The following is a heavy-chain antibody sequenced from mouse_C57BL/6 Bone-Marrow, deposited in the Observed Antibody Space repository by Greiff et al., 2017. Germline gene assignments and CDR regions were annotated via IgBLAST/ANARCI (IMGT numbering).Heavy chain of an antibody. CDR2: IDPENGDT. V-gene: IGHV14-4*01. CDR1: GFNIKDDY. D-gene: IGHD2-3*01. Sequence: EVQLQQSGAELVRPGASVKLSCTASGFNIKDDYMHWVKQRPEQGLEWIGWIDPENGDTEYASKFQGKATITADTSSNTAYLQLSSLTSEDTAVYYCTTDDRFAYWGQGTLVTVSA. CDR3: TTDDRFAY. J-gene: IGHJ3*01.